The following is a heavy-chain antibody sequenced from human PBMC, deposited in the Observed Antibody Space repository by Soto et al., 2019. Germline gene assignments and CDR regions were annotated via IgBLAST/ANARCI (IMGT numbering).Heavy chain of an antibody. D-gene: IGHD1-1*01. V-gene: IGHV4-59*01. Sequence: PSETLSLTCTVSGGSISSYYWSWIRQPPGKGLEWIGYIYYSGSTNYNPSLKSRVTISVDTSKNQFSLKLSSVTAADTAVYYCARARYNWNDLPFDYWGQGTLVTVS. CDR1: GGSISSYY. CDR3: ARARYNWNDLPFDY. CDR2: IYYSGST. J-gene: IGHJ4*02.